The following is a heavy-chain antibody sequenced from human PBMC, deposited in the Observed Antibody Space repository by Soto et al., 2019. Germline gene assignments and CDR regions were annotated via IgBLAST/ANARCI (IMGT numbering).Heavy chain of an antibody. Sequence: QVQLQQWGAGLLKPSETLSLTCAVYGGSFSGYYWSWIRQPPGRGLEWIVEMKHSGSTNYNPSLKSQVTISVDTSKNHFSLKLSSVTAADTAVYYCAREILGATTFDYWGQGTLVTVSS. V-gene: IGHV4-34*01. J-gene: IGHJ4*02. CDR3: AREILGATTFDY. CDR1: GGSFSGYY. CDR2: MKHSGST. D-gene: IGHD1-26*01.